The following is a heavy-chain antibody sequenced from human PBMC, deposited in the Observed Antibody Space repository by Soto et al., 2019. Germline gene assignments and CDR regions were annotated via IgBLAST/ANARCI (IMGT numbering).Heavy chain of an antibody. CDR1: GGSISSGDYY. J-gene: IGHJ4*02. D-gene: IGHD5-18*01. CDR2: IYYSGST. CDR3: ARDNTAMALFDY. V-gene: IGHV4-30-4*01. Sequence: SETLSLTCTVSGGSISSGDYYWSWIRQPPGKGLEWIGYIYYSGSTYYNPSLKSRVTISVDTSKNQFSLKLSSVTAADMAVYYCARDNTAMALFDYWGQGTLVTVSS.